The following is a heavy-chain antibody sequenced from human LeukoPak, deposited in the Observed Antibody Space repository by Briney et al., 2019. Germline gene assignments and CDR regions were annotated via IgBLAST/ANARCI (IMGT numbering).Heavy chain of an antibody. J-gene: IGHJ6*02. Sequence: VGSLRLSCAASGFTFDDYAMHWARQAPGKGLEWVSLISGDGGSTYYADSVKGRFTISRDNSKNSLYLQMNSLRTEDTALYYCAKVGYSGYDDYYYYGMDVWGQGTTVTVSS. D-gene: IGHD5-12*01. V-gene: IGHV3-43*02. CDR1: GFTFDDYA. CDR3: AKVGYSGYDDYYYYGMDV. CDR2: ISGDGGST.